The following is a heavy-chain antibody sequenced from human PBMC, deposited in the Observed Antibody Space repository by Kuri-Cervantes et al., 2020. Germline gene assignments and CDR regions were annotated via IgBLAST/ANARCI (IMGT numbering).Heavy chain of an antibody. CDR1: GFTFSSYA. CDR3: ARDTADGSDY. D-gene: IGHD6-13*01. Sequence: GESLKISCAASGFTFSSYAMHWVRQAPGKGLEYVSAISSNGGSTYYADSVKGRFTISRDNSKNTLYLQMGSLRAEDMAVYYCARDTADGSDYWGQGTVVTVSS. J-gene: IGHJ4*02. CDR2: ISSNGGST. V-gene: IGHV3-64*02.